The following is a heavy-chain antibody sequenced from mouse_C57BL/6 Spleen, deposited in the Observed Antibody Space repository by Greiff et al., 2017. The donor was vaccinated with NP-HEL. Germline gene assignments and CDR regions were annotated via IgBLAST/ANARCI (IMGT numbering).Heavy chain of an antibody. CDR2: IYPGSGNT. J-gene: IGHJ2*01. Sequence: QVQLQQSGPELVKPGASVQISCKASGYSFTSYYIHWVKQRPGQGLEWIGWIYPGSGNTKYTGKFKGQATLTADTSSSTAYMQLSSLTSEDSAVYYCARGGSSGYFDYWGQGTTLTVSS. CDR1: GYSFTSYY. CDR3: ARGGSSGYFDY. V-gene: IGHV1-66*01. D-gene: IGHD3-2*02.